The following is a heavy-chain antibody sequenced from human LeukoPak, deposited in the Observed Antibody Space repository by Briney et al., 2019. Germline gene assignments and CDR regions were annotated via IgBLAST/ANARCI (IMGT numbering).Heavy chain of an antibody. J-gene: IGHJ3*02. Sequence: GGSLRLSCAASGFTFSSYAMSWVRQAPGKGLEWVSAISGSGGSTYYADSVKGRFTISRDNSKNTLYLQMNSLRAEDTAVYYCAKEHWGLWWPGDAFDIWGQGTMVTVSS. V-gene: IGHV3-23*01. CDR3: AKEHWGLWWPGDAFDI. D-gene: IGHD2-21*01. CDR2: ISGSGGST. CDR1: GFTFSSYA.